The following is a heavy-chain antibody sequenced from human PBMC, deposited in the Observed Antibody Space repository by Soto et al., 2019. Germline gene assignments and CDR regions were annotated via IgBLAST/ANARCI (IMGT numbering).Heavy chain of an antibody. CDR1: GGSISSSSYY. D-gene: IGHD3-9*01. CDR2: IYYSGST. CDR3: ARLGRYYDILTGYYIWWFDP. V-gene: IGHV4-39*01. J-gene: IGHJ5*02. Sequence: SETLSLTCTVSGGSISSSSYYWGWIRQPPGKGLEWIGSIYYSGSTYYNPSLKSRVTISVDTSKNQFSLKLSSVTAADTAVYYCARLGRYYDILTGYYIWWFDPWGQGTLVTVSS.